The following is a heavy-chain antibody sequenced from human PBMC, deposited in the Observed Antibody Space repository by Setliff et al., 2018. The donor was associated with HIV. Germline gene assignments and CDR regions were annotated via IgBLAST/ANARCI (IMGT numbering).Heavy chain of an antibody. D-gene: IGHD3-10*01. Sequence: SVKVSCKASGDTFRSYAISWVRQAPGQGLEWMGRIIPILATSNYTQKFQGRVTITADKPTRTAYMELSSLRSEDTAVYYCARDGWDYYGSGTYPPLYYFDSWGQGTLVTAPQ. V-gene: IGHV1-69*06. CDR3: ARDGWDYYGSGTYPPLYYFDS. J-gene: IGHJ4*01. CDR2: IIPILATS. CDR1: GDTFRSYA.